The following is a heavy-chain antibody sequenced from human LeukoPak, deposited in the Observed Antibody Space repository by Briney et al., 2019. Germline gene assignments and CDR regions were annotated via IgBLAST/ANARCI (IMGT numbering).Heavy chain of an antibody. J-gene: IGHJ4*02. D-gene: IGHD3-22*01. Sequence: PGGSLRLSCAASGFTFSSYVMHWVRQAPGKGLEWVAVISYDGSNKYYADSVKGRFTISRDNSKNTLYLQMNSLRAEDTAVYYCARDAVDYYDSSGYYFDYWGQGTLVTVSS. CDR3: ARDAVDYYDSSGYYFDY. CDR2: ISYDGSNK. V-gene: IGHV3-30-3*01. CDR1: GFTFSSYV.